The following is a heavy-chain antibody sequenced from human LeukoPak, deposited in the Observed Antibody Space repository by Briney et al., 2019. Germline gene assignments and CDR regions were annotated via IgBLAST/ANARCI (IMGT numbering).Heavy chain of an antibody. V-gene: IGHV5-51*01. J-gene: IGHJ3*02. D-gene: IGHD3-10*01. CDR2: IYPGDSDT. CDR3: ARRMVRGVIVDAFDI. Sequence: GESLQISCQGSGYSFTSYWIGWVRQMPGKGLEWMGIIYPGDSDTRYSPSFQGQVTISADKSISTAYLQWSSLKASDTAMYYCARRMVRGVIVDAFDIWGQGTMVTVSS. CDR1: GYSFTSYW.